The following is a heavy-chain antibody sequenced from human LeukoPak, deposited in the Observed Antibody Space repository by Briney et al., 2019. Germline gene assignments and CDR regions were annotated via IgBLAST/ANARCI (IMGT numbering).Heavy chain of an antibody. J-gene: IGHJ4*02. Sequence: GGSLRLSCAASGFTFSSYAMHWVRQAPGKGLEWVAVISYDGSNKYYADSVKGRFTISRDNSKNTLYLQMNSLRAEDTAVYYCAKRSSGWYVASLFFDYWGQGTLVTVSS. V-gene: IGHV3-30-3*02. D-gene: IGHD6-19*01. CDR1: GFTFSSYA. CDR2: ISYDGSNK. CDR3: AKRSSGWYVASLFFDY.